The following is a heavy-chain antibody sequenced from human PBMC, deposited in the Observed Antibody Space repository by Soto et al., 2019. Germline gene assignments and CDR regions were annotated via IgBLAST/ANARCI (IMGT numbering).Heavy chain of an antibody. CDR3: TGEVASGY. V-gene: IGHV3-30*03. Sequence: QVQLLESGGGVVQPGRSLRLSCAVSGFTVSTYGMHWVRQAPGKGLEWVAVISRDGGTKYYADSVKGRFTISRDNSRNKLFLEMNSLRGDDMAVYYCTGEVASGYWGQGTLVTVSS. CDR2: ISRDGGTK. D-gene: IGHD2-8*02. CDR1: GFTVSTYG. J-gene: IGHJ4*02.